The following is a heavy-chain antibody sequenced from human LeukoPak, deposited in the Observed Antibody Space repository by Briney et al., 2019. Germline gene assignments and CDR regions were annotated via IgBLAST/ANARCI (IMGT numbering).Heavy chain of an antibody. CDR1: GFTFSGYE. J-gene: IGHJ4*02. V-gene: IGHV3-7*01. CDR2: IKQDGNEK. Sequence: PGGSLRLSCAASGFTFSGYEMNWVRQAPGKGLEWVANIKQDGNEKYYVDSVKGRFTISRDNAKNSLYLQMNSLRAEDTAVYYCARAPVSLSTPFDYWGQGTLVTVSS. D-gene: IGHD3-16*01. CDR3: ARAPVSLSTPFDY.